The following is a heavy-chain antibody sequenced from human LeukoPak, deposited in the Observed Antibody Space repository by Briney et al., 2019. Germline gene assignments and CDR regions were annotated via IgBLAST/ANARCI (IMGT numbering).Heavy chain of an antibody. CDR3: AKDQWGWLPDY. J-gene: IGHJ4*02. V-gene: IGHV3-43D*03. CDR1: GFTFDDYA. CDR2: ISWDGGSS. D-gene: IGHD5-24*01. Sequence: GGSLRLSCAASGFTFDDYAMHWVRQAPGKGLEWVSLISWDGGSSYYADSVKGRFTISRDNSKNSLYLQMNSLRAEDTALYYCAKDQWGWLPDYWGQGTLVTVSS.